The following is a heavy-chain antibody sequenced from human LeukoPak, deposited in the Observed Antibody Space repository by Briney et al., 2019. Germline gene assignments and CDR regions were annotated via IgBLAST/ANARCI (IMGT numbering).Heavy chain of an antibody. CDR2: IKQDGSEQ. Sequence: GGSLRLSCAASGFTFSNYLMSWVRQAPRKGREWVANIKQDGSEQYHLDSVKGRFTTSRDNAKNSLYLQMKSLRVENTAVYFCARDRRYYEYFDAWGQGALVTVSS. CDR3: ARDRRYYEYFDA. CDR1: GFTFSNYL. D-gene: IGHD3-10*01. V-gene: IGHV3-7*01. J-gene: IGHJ4*02.